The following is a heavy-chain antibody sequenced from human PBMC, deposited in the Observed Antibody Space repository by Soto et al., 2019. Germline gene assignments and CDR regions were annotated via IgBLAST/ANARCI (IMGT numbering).Heavy chain of an antibody. V-gene: IGHV1-46*01. Sequence: ASVKVSCKASGYTFTSYYMHWVRQAPGQGLEWMGIINPSGGSTSYAQKFQGRVTMTRDTSTSTVYMELSSLRSEDTAVYYCARDRAITMVRGTTGGFDPWGQGTLVTVSS. J-gene: IGHJ5*02. CDR2: INPSGGST. CDR3: ARDRAITMVRGTTGGFDP. CDR1: GYTFTSYY. D-gene: IGHD3-10*01.